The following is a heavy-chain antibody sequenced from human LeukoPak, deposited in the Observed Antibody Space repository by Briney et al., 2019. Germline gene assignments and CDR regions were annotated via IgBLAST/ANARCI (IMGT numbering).Heavy chain of an antibody. CDR3: VREFRNWFDP. J-gene: IGHJ5*02. V-gene: IGHV4-59*12. CDR2: IYYSGGT. CDR1: GGSISSYY. Sequence: SETLSLTCTVSGGSISSYYWSWIRQPPGKGLEWIGYIYYSGGTNYNVSLKSRLTMSLDKSKNHFSLKLSSVTAADTAVYYCVREFRNWFDPWGQGTLVTVSS.